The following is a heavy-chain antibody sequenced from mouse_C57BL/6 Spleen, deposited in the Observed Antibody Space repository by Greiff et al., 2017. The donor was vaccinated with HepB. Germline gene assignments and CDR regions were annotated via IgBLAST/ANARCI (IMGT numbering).Heavy chain of an antibody. CDR1: GFTFSDYG. D-gene: IGHD1-1*01. J-gene: IGHJ1*03. CDR3: AREYYGSSLYWYFDV. V-gene: IGHV5-17*01. Sequence: EVQLVESGGGLVKPGGSLKLSCAASGFTFSDYGMHWVRQAPEKGLEWVAYISSGSSTIYYADTVKGRFTISRDNAKNTPFLQMTSLRSEDTAMYYCAREYYGSSLYWYFDVWGTGTTVTVSS. CDR2: ISSGSSTI.